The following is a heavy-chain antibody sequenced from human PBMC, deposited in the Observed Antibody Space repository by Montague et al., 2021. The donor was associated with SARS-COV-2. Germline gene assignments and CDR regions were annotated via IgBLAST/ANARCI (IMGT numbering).Heavy chain of an antibody. Sequence: SETLSLTCTVSGGSINSSYWSWIRQPPGKGFEWIGYNYYRGSTNYNPSLESRVTISVDTSKNQFSLNVSSVTAADTAVYYCARVGGNEYRFFDYWGQGSLVTVSS. CDR2: NYYRGST. CDR3: ARVGGNEYRFFDY. CDR1: GGSINSSY. D-gene: IGHD1-1*01. V-gene: IGHV4-59*08. J-gene: IGHJ4*02.